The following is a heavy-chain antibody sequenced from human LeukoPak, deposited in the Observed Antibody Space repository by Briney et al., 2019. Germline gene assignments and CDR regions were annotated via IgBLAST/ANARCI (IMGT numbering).Heavy chain of an antibody. D-gene: IGHD2-15*01. Sequence: SETLSLTCTVSGGSISSYYWSWIRQPAGKGLEWIGRIYTSGSTNYNPSLKSRVTMSVDTSKNQFSLKLSSVTAADTAVYYRARAHPRAGLQVNCFDPWAREPWSPSPQ. CDR3: ARAHPRAGLQVNCFDP. V-gene: IGHV4-4*07. CDR1: GGSISSYY. J-gene: IGHJ5*02. CDR2: IYTSGST.